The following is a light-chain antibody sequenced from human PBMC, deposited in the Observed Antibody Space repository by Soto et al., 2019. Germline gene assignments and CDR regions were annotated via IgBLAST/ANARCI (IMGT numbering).Light chain of an antibody. Sequence: DIQMTQSPSSLSASVGDRVTITCQASQAIRNYLNWYQQRPGTAPKLLIYGGSTLKTGVPSRFSGRGSAADFTLTISSLQPEDIATYYCQQYDTLPPTFGGGTKVEIK. CDR2: GGS. CDR1: QAIRNY. V-gene: IGKV1-33*01. J-gene: IGKJ4*01. CDR3: QQYDTLPPT.